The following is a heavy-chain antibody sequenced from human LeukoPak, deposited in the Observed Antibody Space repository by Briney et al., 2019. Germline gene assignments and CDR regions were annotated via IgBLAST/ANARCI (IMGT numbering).Heavy chain of an antibody. Sequence: GGSLRLSCAASGFTFSSYSMNWVRQAPGKGLEWVSSISSSSSYIYYADSVKGRFTISRDNAKNSLYLQMNSLRAEDTAVYYCAAQYYDILTGYFFRDYWGQGTLVTVSS. D-gene: IGHD3-9*01. CDR3: AAQYYDILTGYFFRDY. V-gene: IGHV3-21*01. CDR2: ISSSSSYI. CDR1: GFTFSSYS. J-gene: IGHJ4*02.